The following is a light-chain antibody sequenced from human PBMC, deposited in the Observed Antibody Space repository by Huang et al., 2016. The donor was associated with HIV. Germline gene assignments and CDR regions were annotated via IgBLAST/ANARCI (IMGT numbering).Light chain of an antibody. V-gene: IGKV3-20*01. CDR2: ATS. CDR1: QSVSNSY. J-gene: IGKJ1*01. CDR3: QQYGNSGT. Sequence: ETVLTQSPGTLSLSPGEIATLSCRASQSVSNSYLAWYQQKPGQAPRLLIYATSTRATGIPARFRGSGSGTDFTLTISRLEPEEFAVYYCQQYGNSGTFGQGTKVEIK.